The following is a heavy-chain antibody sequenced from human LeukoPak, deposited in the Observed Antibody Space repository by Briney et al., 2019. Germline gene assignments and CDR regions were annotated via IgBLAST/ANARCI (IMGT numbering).Heavy chain of an antibody. V-gene: IGHV3-21*06. D-gene: IGHD6-19*01. CDR3: VRGQAGKVYYFDY. CDR1: GFTFSSYS. CDR2: ISGSSSYI. J-gene: IGHJ4*02. Sequence: GGSLRLSCAASGFTFSSYSMNWVRQAPGKGLEWVSFISGSSSYIYYADSVKGRLTISRDNAKNSLFLQMNSLRAEDTAVYYCVRGQAGKVYYFDYWGQGTLVSVSS.